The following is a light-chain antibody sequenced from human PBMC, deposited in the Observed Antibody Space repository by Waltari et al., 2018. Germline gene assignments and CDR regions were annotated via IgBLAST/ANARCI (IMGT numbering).Light chain of an antibody. J-gene: IGKJ5*01. CDR3: QQYNNWVT. Sequence: EIVMTQSPATLSVSPGEGATPSCRASQSINSNLAWYQQKPGQAPRLLLYGASTRATGVPARFSGIGSGTEFTLTISSLQSEDFAIYYCQQYNNWVTFGHGTRLEIK. V-gene: IGKV3-15*01. CDR1: QSINSN. CDR2: GAS.